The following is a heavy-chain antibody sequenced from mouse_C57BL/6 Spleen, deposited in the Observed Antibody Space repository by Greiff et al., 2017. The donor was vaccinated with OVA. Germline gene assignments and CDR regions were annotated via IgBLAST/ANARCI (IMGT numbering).Heavy chain of an antibody. V-gene: IGHV5-6*02. J-gene: IGHJ2*01. D-gene: IGHD4-1*01. CDR1: GFTFSSYG. CDR2: ISSGGSYT. Sequence: EVMLVESGGDLVKPGGSLKLSCAASGFTFSSYGMSWVRQTPDKRLEWVATISSGGSYTYYPDSVKGRFTISRDNAKNTLYLQMSSLKSEDTAMYYCARHEDWGFDYWGQGTTLTVSS. CDR3: ARHEDWGFDY.